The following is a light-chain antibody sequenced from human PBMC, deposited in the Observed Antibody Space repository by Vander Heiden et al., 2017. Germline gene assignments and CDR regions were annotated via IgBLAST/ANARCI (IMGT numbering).Light chain of an antibody. CDR2: DAS. J-gene: IGKJ4*01. V-gene: IGKV3-11*01. Sequence: EIVLTQSPATLSLSPGERATLSCRASQSVSSYLAWYQQKPGQAPRLLIYDASNRATGIPARFSGSGSGTDFTLTISSLEPEDFAVYYCQQRSNWPLTSGGGTKVEI. CDR1: QSVSSY. CDR3: QQRSNWPLT.